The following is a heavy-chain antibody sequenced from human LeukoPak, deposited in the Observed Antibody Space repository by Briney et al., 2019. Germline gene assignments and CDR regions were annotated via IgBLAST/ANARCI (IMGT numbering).Heavy chain of an antibody. Sequence: HGESLKISCKGSGHSFTSYWIGWVRQMPGKGLEWMGIIYPGDSDTRYSPSFQGQVTISADKSISTAYLQWSSLKASDTAMYYCARAIQTYYYDSSGYYPFDYWGQGTLVTVPS. V-gene: IGHV5-51*01. D-gene: IGHD3-22*01. CDR1: GHSFTSYW. CDR2: IYPGDSDT. J-gene: IGHJ4*02. CDR3: ARAIQTYYYDSSGYYPFDY.